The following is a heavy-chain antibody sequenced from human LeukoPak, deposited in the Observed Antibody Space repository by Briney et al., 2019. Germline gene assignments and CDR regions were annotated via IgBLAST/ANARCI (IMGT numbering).Heavy chain of an antibody. CDR3: ARGAYYDILTGFDY. J-gene: IGHJ4*02. CDR2: ISSSSSYI. Sequence: PGGSLRLSCAASGFTFSSYWMHWVRQAPGKGLEWVSSISSSSSYIYYADSVKGRFTISRDNAKNSLYLQMNSLRAEDMAVYYCARGAYYDILTGFDYWGQGTLVTVSS. CDR1: GFTFSSYW. D-gene: IGHD3-9*01. V-gene: IGHV3-21*01.